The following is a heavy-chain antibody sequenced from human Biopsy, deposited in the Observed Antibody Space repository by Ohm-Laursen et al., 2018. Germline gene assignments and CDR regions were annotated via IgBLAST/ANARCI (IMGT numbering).Heavy chain of an antibody. V-gene: IGHV4-61*01. CDR3: AGRPWPNAFDI. Sequence: SQTLSLTCTVSGGSVSSGSYYWSWIRQPPGKGLEWIGYTYYSGSTNYNPSLKSRVTISVDTSRNQFSLKLSSVAAADTAVYYCAGRPWPNAFDIWGQGTMVTVSS. J-gene: IGHJ3*02. CDR1: GGSVSSGSYY. D-gene: IGHD5-12*01. CDR2: TYYSGST.